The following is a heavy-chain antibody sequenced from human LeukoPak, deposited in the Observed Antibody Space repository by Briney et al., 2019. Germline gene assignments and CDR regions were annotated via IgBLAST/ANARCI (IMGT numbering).Heavy chain of an antibody. V-gene: IGHV4-34*01. CDR1: GGSFSGYY. CDR3: ARGLGSNRGRATVPRYPTKDY. Sequence: SETLSLTCAVYGGSFSGYYWSWIRQPPGKGLEWIGEINHSGSTNYNPSLKSRVTISVDTSKKQFSLKLSSVTAADTAVYYCARGLGSNRGRATVPRYPTKDYWGQGTLVTVCS. J-gene: IGHJ4*02. D-gene: IGHD4-17*01. CDR2: INHSGST.